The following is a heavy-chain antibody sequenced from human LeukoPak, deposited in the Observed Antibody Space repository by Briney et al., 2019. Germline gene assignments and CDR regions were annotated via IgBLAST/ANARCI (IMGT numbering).Heavy chain of an antibody. J-gene: IGHJ4*02. D-gene: IGHD6-13*01. CDR1: GGSITNYY. V-gene: IGHV4-4*07. CDR3: ARGYSSSWYYFDY. CDR2: ISTSGST. Sequence: PSETLSLTCTVSGGSITNYYWSWIRQPAGRGLEWIGRISTSGSTNYNPALRSRLTMSVDTSTNQFSLKLSSVTAADTAVYYCARGYSSSWYYFDYWGQGTLVTVSS.